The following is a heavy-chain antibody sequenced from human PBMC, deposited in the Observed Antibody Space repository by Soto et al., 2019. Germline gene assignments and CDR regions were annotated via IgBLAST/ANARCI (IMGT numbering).Heavy chain of an antibody. J-gene: IGHJ4*02. D-gene: IGHD3-10*01. V-gene: IGHV3-33*01. Sequence: GWCLRLSCAASGFAFSSYGMHWVRQSPGKGLEWVALIWYDGSNKNYADSAKGRITISRDDSKNTLCLQMNSLRAEDTAVYYCARDAYLGSGSYAYWGQGTLVTVSS. CDR3: ARDAYLGSGSYAY. CDR2: IWYDGSNK. CDR1: GFAFSSYG.